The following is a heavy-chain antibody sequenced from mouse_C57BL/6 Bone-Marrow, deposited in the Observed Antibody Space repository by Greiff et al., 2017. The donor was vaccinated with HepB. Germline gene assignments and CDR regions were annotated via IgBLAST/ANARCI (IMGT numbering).Heavy chain of an antibody. J-gene: IGHJ1*03. D-gene: IGHD1-1*01. CDR2: INPSNGGT. Sequence: QVQLKQPGTELVKPGASVKLSCKASGYTFTSYWMHWVKQRPGQGLEWIGNINPSNGGTNYNEKFKSKATLTVDKSSSTAYMQRSSLTSEDSAVYYCARGDYYGSSYWYFDVWGTGTTVTVSS. CDR1: GYTFTSYW. CDR3: ARGDYYGSSYWYFDV. V-gene: IGHV1-53*01.